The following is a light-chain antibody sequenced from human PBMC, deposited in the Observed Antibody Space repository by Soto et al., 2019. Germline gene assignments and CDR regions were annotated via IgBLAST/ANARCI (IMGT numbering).Light chain of an antibody. J-gene: IGKJ4*01. V-gene: IGKV3-20*01. CDR1: QSVPSNS. Sequence: EIVLTQSPGTLSLSPGERAALSYRASQSVPSNSLAWYQKKPGQAPCLLISGASSRAAGIPERFSGSGSGTDFTLTISRLEPEDFAVYYCQHYYGVPLTFGGGARVEI. CDR2: GAS. CDR3: QHYYGVPLT.